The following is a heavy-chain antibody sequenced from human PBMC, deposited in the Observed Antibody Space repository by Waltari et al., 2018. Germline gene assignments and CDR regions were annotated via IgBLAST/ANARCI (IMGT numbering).Heavy chain of an antibody. CDR1: GYTFTSYD. J-gene: IGHJ3*02. CDR3: ARGGGGTEAFYI. Sequence: QVQLVQSGAEVKKPGASVKVSCKASGYTFTSYDINWVRQATGQGLEWMGWMNPHSSNTGYAQKFQGRVTITRNTSRSTAYMELRSRRSEDTAVDYCARGGGGTEAFYIWGQGTMVTVSS. CDR2: MNPHSSNT. V-gene: IGHV1-8*03. D-gene: IGHD1-26*01.